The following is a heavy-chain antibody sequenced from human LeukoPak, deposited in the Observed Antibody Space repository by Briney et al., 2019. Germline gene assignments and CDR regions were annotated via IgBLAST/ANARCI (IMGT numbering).Heavy chain of an antibody. J-gene: IGHJ3*02. V-gene: IGHV3-23*01. Sequence: PGGSLRLSCAASGFTFSSYAMGWVRQAPGKELEWVSAISGGGGSTYYADSVKGRFTISRDNSKNTPYLQMNSLRAEDTAVYYCAKDQVPSYSGIFDIWGQGTMVTVSS. D-gene: IGHD1-26*01. CDR1: GFTFSSYA. CDR2: ISGGGGST. CDR3: AKDQVPSYSGIFDI.